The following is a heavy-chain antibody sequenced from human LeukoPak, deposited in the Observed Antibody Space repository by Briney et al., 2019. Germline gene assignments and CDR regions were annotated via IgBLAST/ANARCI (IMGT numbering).Heavy chain of an antibody. J-gene: IGHJ4*02. CDR3: ARVESDGDGYNKYYFDY. Sequence: GASVKVSCKASGYTFTSYDFNWVRQAPGQGLEWMGGIIPIFGTANYAQKFQGRVTITADESTSTAYMELSSLRSEDTAVYYCARVESDGDGYNKYYFDYWGQGTLVTVSS. D-gene: IGHD5-24*01. CDR1: GYTFTSYD. CDR2: IIPIFGTA. V-gene: IGHV1-69*13.